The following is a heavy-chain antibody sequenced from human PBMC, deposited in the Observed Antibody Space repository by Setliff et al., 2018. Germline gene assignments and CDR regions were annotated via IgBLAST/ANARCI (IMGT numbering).Heavy chain of an antibody. J-gene: IGHJ4*02. Sequence: PGGSLRLSCTASGLTFADAWMNWVRQAPGKGLEWVARVRSNSAGGTTEYGAPVKGRFTISRDDSKDTVYLQMNDLKTEDTGVYYCTGRTYGHQLGDYWGRGTLVTAPQ. CDR3: TGRTYGHQLGDY. V-gene: IGHV3-15*01. D-gene: IGHD3-10*01. CDR1: GLTFADAW. CDR2: VRSNSAGGTT.